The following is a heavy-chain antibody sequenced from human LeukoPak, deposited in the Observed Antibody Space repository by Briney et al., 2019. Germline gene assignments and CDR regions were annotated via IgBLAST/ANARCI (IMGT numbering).Heavy chain of an antibody. CDR3: ARIYCSSTNCDRWNAFDI. J-gene: IGHJ3*02. V-gene: IGHV3-7*01. CDR2: IKQDGSEK. Sequence: PGGSLRLSCAASGFTFSSYSMNWVRQAPGKGLEWVANIKQDGSEKYYVDSVKGRFTISRDNAENSLSLQMNSLRVEDTAVYYCARIYCSSTNCDRWNAFDIWGQGTMVTGSS. CDR1: GFTFSSYS. D-gene: IGHD2-2*01.